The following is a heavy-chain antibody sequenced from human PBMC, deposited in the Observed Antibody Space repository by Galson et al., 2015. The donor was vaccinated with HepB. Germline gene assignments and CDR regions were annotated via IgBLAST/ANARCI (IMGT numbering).Heavy chain of an antibody. CDR2: IIPIFGTA. CDR1: GGTFSSYA. D-gene: IGHD2-2*01. CDR3: ARVVVPATYYYYMDV. V-gene: IGHV1-69*13. Sequence: SVKVSCKASGGTFSSYAISWVRQAPGQGLEWMGGIIPIFGTANYAQKFQGRVTITADESTSTAYMELSSLRSEDTAVYYCARVVVPATYYYYMDVWGKETTVTVSS. J-gene: IGHJ6*03.